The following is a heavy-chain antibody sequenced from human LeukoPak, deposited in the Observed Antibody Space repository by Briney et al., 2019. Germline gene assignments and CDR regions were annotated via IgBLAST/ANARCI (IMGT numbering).Heavy chain of an antibody. J-gene: IGHJ6*03. V-gene: IGHV1-8*03. D-gene: IGHD5-24*01. Sequence: ASVKVSCKASGYTFTSYDINWVRQATGQGLEWMGWMNPNSGNTGYAQKFQGRVTITRNTSISTAYMELRSLRSEDTAVYYCARTHGYYYYYYMDVWGKGTTVTVSS. CDR3: ARTHGYYYYYYMDV. CDR1: GYTFTSYD. CDR2: MNPNSGNT.